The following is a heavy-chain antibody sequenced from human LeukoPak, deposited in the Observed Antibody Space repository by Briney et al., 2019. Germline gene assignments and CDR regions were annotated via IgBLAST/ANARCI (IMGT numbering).Heavy chain of an antibody. CDR1: GFTFDDYA. Sequence: GGSLRLSCAASGFTFDDYAMHWVRQAQGKGLKWVSLISRDGGSTYYADSVKGRFTISTDNSKTSLYLQMNSLRAEDTALYYCAKPEGYSGSSYYFDYWGQGTLVTVSS. J-gene: IGHJ4*02. V-gene: IGHV3-43D*03. CDR2: ISRDGGST. D-gene: IGHD1-26*01. CDR3: AKPEGYSGSSYYFDY.